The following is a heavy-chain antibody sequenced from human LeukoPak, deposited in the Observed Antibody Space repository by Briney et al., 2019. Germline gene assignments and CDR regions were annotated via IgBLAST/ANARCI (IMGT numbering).Heavy chain of an antibody. CDR2: INPNSGAT. Sequence: ASAKVSCKASGYTFTGYYMHWVRQAPGQGLEWMGWINPNSGATNYAQKFQGRVTMTRDTSISTAYMELSRLRSDDTAVYYCATLPDTAMVFFDYWGQGTLVTVSS. CDR1: GYTFTGYY. J-gene: IGHJ4*02. D-gene: IGHD5-18*01. CDR3: ATLPDTAMVFFDY. V-gene: IGHV1-2*02.